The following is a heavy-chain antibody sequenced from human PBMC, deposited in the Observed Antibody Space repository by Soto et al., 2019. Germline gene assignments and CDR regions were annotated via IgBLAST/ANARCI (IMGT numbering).Heavy chain of an antibody. J-gene: IGHJ4*02. Sequence: GASVKVSCKASGYTFTSYYVHWVRQAPGQGLEWMGIINPSGGSTSYAQNFQGRVTMTRDTSTSTVYMELSSLTSDDTAVYYCATEGGYDWSGFDYWGQGTLVTVSS. CDR3: ATEGGYDWSGFDY. D-gene: IGHD5-12*01. CDR1: GYTFTSYY. V-gene: IGHV1-46*01. CDR2: INPSGGST.